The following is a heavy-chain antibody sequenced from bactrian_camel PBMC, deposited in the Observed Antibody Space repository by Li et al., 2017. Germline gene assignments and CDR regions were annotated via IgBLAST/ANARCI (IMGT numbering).Heavy chain of an antibody. CDR2: ISSGGGST. CDR3: AVDQGLDYGLSCGPQESDHNY. V-gene: IGHV3S40*01. Sequence: DVQLVESGGGLVQPGGSLRLSCEGSGFTFSSYDMSWVRQAPGKGLEWVSTISSGGGSTYYADSVKGRFTISQDNAKSTAYLQMNSLKPEDTAMYYCAVDQGLDYGLSCGPQESDHNYWGQGTQVTVS. CDR1: GFTFSSYD. J-gene: IGHJ4*01. D-gene: IGHD5*01.